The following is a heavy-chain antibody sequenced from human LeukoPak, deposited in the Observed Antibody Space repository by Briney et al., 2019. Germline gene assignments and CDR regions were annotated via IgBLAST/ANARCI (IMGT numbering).Heavy chain of an antibody. D-gene: IGHD2-15*01. CDR1: GFTFSSYA. CDR3: ARAYIVVVVAATYMDV. V-gene: IGHV3-30*04. J-gene: IGHJ6*03. CDR2: ISYDGSNK. Sequence: GGSLRLSCAASGFTFSSYAMHWVRQAPGKGLEWVAVISYDGSNKYYADSVKGRFTISRDNSKNTLYLQMNSLRAEDTAVYYCARAYIVVVVAATYMDVWGKGTTVTVSS.